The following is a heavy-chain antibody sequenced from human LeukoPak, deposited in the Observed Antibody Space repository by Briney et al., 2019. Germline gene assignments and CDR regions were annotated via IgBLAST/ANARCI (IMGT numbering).Heavy chain of an antibody. D-gene: IGHD2-2*01. CDR2: ISGSGGST. CDR3: ANHYCSSTSCYLTN. V-gene: IGHV3-23*01. Sequence: PGGSLRLSCAASGFTFISYAMSWVRQAPGKGLEWVSAISGSGGSTYYADSVKGRFTISRDNTKNTLYLQMNRLRAEDTAVYYCANHYCSSTSCYLTNWGQGTLVTVSS. CDR1: GFTFISYA. J-gene: IGHJ4*02.